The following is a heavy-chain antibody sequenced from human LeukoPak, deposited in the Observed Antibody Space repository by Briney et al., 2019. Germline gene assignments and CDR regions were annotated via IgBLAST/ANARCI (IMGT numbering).Heavy chain of an antibody. CDR3: AREGPGYSSGWYEGGYFDY. V-gene: IGHV3-21*01. Sequence: GGSLRLSCAASGFTFSSYSMNWVRQAPGKGLEWVSSISSSSSYIYYADSVKGRFTISRDNAKNSLYLQMNSLRVEDTAVYYCAREGPGYSSGWYEGGYFDYWGQGTLVTVSS. D-gene: IGHD6-19*01. CDR2: ISSSSSYI. CDR1: GFTFSSYS. J-gene: IGHJ4*02.